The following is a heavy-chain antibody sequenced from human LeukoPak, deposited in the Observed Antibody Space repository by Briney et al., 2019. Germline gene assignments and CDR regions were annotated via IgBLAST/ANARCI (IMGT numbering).Heavy chain of an antibody. J-gene: IGHJ4*02. CDR2: ISGSGTST. V-gene: IGHV3-23*01. CDR1: GFTFRSYA. CDR3: ARRHLTSGSIDS. Sequence: GGSLRLSCAASGFTFRSYAMSWVRQAPGKGLEWVLAISGSGTSTYYADSVKGRFTISRDNSKNTLFLQMNSLRAEDTAVYYCARRHLTSGSIDSWGQGTLVTVAS.